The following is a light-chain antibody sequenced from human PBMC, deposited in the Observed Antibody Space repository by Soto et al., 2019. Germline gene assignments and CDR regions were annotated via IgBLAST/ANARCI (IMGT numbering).Light chain of an antibody. V-gene: IGKV3D-20*02. CDR2: RAS. CDR3: QQRSNWPPAT. CDR1: QSVSSDY. Sequence: EIVLTQSPGTLSLSPGERATLSCRASQSVSSDYLAWYQQKPGQAPRLLISRASRRATGIPDRFSGSGSGTDFTLTITRLEAEDFADYYCQQRSNWPPATFGQGTKLEIK. J-gene: IGKJ2*01.